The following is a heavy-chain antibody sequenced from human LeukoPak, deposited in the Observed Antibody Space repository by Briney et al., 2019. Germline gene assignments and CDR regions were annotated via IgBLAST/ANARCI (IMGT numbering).Heavy chain of an antibody. CDR1: GFTFSTHA. V-gene: IGHV3-30-3*01. D-gene: IGHD3-10*01. J-gene: IGHJ4*02. CDR2: ILYDGSNK. Sequence: GGSLRLSCTASGFTFSTHAMHWVRQAPGKGLEWVAIILYDGSNKHYADSVKGRFPVSRDNSKNTLYLQMNSLRAEDTAVYYCARVPYGSGTYTDYWGQGTLVTVSS. CDR3: ARVPYGSGTYTDY.